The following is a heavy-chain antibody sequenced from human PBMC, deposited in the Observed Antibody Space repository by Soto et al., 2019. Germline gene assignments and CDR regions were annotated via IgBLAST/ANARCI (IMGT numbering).Heavy chain of an antibody. J-gene: IGHJ6*02. Sequence: QITLKESGPTLVKPTQTLTLTCTFSGFSLSTSGVGVAWIRQPPGKALEWLALIYWDDDKGYSPSLKSRLTITKDTSKNQVVLTTANMDPVDTATYYCAHKGGRGAGMDVWGQGTTVTVSS. CDR2: IYWDDDK. CDR3: AHKGGRGAGMDV. V-gene: IGHV2-5*02. CDR1: GFSLSTSGVG. D-gene: IGHD2-15*01.